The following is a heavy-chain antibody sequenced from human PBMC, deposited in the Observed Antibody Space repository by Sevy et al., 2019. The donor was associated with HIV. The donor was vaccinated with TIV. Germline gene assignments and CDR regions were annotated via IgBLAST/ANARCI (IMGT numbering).Heavy chain of an antibody. V-gene: IGHV4-38-2*02. CDR2: IYDGRST. CDR1: GFSISSDYY. D-gene: IGHD3-10*01. J-gene: IGHJ4*02. Sequence: SETLSLTCTVSGFSISSDYYWGWIRQPPGKGLEWIGSIYDGRSTYYNSSLKSRVTISIDTSKNQFSLKLSSVTAADTAVHYCARDYYGSGSYYEFVYWGQGTLVTVSS. CDR3: ARDYYGSGSYYEFVY.